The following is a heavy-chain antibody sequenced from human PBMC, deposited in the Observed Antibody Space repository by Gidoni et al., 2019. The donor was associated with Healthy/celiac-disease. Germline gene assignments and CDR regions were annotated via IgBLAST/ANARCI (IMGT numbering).Heavy chain of an antibody. CDR2: ISWDGGST. CDR1: GFTFDDYT. Sequence: EVQLVESGGVVVQPGGSLRLPCAASGFTFDDYTMHWVRQAPGKGLEWVSLISWDGGSTYYADSVKGRFTISRDNSKNSLYLQMNSLRTEDTALYYCAKSSQRVVVTATSFDYWGQGTLVTVSS. J-gene: IGHJ4*02. D-gene: IGHD2-21*02. CDR3: AKSSQRVVVTATSFDY. V-gene: IGHV3-43*01.